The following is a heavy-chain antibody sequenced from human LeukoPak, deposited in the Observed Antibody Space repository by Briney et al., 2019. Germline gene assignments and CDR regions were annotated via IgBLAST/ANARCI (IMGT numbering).Heavy chain of an antibody. CDR3: ARFPSTYYDILTGYLAGWFDP. J-gene: IGHJ5*02. CDR1: GGSISSGGYY. V-gene: IGHV4-31*03. D-gene: IGHD3-9*01. Sequence: PPETLSLTYTVSGGSISSGGYYWSWIRQHPVKGLEWIGDIYYSGSTYYTPSLKNRVTISVATANNQLALNQSSVTAADTAVYYCARFPSTYYDILTGYLAGWFDPWGQGTLVTVSS. CDR2: IYYSGST.